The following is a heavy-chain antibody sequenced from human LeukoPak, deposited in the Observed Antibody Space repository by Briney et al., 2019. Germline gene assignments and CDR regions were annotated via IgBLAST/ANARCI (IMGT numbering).Heavy chain of an antibody. CDR3: AGATDYSNYSIYYYYMDV. V-gene: IGHV4-39*01. Sequence: SETLSLTCTVSGGSISSSSYYWGWLRQPPGKGLEWIGSIYYSGSTYYNPSLKSRVTISVDTSKNQFSLKLSSVTAADTAVYYCAGATDYSNYSIYYYYMDVWGKGTTVTVSS. CDR2: IYYSGST. D-gene: IGHD4-11*01. J-gene: IGHJ6*03. CDR1: GGSISSSSYY.